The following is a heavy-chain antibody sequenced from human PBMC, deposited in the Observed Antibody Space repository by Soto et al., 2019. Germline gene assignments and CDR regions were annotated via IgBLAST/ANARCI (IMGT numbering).Heavy chain of an antibody. Sequence: PSETLSLTCTVSGGSISSSSYYWGWIRQPPGKGLEWIGSIYYSGSTYYNPSLKSRVTISVDTSKNQFSLKLSSVTAADTAVYYCARSLLLWFGELLDPWGQGTLVT. CDR2: IYYSGST. V-gene: IGHV4-39*01. CDR1: GGSISSSSYY. CDR3: ARSLLLWFGELLDP. J-gene: IGHJ5*02. D-gene: IGHD3-10*01.